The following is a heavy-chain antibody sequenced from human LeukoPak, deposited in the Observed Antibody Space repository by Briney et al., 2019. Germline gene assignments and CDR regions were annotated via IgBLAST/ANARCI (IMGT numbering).Heavy chain of an antibody. V-gene: IGHV3-7*01. CDR2: IKQDGSEK. CDR1: GLPFRSYW. CDR3: AGERGGYGFY. J-gene: IGHJ4*02. D-gene: IGHD5-12*01. Sequence: GGPLDLSCAASGLPFRSYWMSWVRRAPGKGLEWVSNIKQDGSEKYYVHSVKGRFTISRDNAKNSLYLQMNSLRGDDTAMYYCAGERGGYGFYWGQGTLVTVSS.